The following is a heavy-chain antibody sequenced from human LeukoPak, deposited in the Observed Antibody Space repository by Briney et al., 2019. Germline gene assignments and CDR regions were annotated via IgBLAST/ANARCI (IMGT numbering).Heavy chain of an antibody. CDR3: ALNIGYYDSSGYYLGNAFDI. Sequence: PSETLSLTCTASGGSISSGGYYWSWIRQHPGKGLEWIGYIYYSGSTYYNPSLKSRVTISVDTSKNQFSLKLSSVTAADTAVYYCALNIGYYDSSGYYLGNAFDIWGQGTMVTVSS. CDR1: GGSISSGGYY. V-gene: IGHV4-31*03. J-gene: IGHJ3*02. D-gene: IGHD3-22*01. CDR2: IYYSGST.